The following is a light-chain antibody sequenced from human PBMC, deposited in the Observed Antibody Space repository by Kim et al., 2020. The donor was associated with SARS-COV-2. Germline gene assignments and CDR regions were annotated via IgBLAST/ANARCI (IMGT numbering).Light chain of an antibody. CDR3: QQLGT. CDR1: QSVTTS. J-gene: IGKJ1*01. CDR2: LPP. Sequence: LSTVEGATFSCWSSQSVTTSIATLRHTLSLHAALPISLPPDTLAPRATGIPDRFSGSGSGTDFTLTISRVEPEDLAVYYCQQLGTFGQGTKVDIK. V-gene: IGKV3D-20*01.